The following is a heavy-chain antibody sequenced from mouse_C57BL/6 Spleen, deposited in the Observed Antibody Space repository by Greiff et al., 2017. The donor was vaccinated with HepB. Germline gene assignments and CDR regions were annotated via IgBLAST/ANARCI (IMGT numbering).Heavy chain of an antibody. CDR2: IHPNSGST. CDR1: GYTFTSYW. V-gene: IGHV1-64*01. J-gene: IGHJ2*01. Sequence: QVQLQQPGAELVKPGASVKLSCKASGYTFTSYWMHWVKQRPGPGLEWIGMIHPNSGSTNYNEKFKSKATLTVDKSSSTAYMQLSSLTSEDSAVYYCARSGPLRFDYWGQGTTLTVSS. D-gene: IGHD1-1*01. CDR3: ARSGPLRFDY.